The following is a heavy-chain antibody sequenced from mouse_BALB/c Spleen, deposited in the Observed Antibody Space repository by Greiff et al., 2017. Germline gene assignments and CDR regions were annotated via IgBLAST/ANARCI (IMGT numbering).Heavy chain of an antibody. CDR1: GFSLTSYG. V-gene: IGHV2-9*02. D-gene: IGHD2-1*01. J-gene: IGHJ3*01. CDR3: ARVAYYGNAWFAY. Sequence: QVQLKESGPGLVAPSQSLSITCTVSGFSLTSYGVHWVRQPPGKGLEWLGVIWAGGSTNYNSALMSRLSISKDNSKSQVFLKMNSLQTDDTAMYYCARVAYYGNAWFAYWGQGTLVTVSA. CDR2: IWAGGST.